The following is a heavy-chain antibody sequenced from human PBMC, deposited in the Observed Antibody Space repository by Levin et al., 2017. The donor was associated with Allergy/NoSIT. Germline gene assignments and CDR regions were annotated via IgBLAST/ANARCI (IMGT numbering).Heavy chain of an antibody. CDR1: GYTFTGYY. CDR3: ARFPPTYQLLENTPKDFYYGLDV. J-gene: IGHJ6*02. CDR2: IDPFSGDT. Sequence: ASVKVSCKASGYTFTGYYVHWVRQAPGQGLEWMGWIDPFSGDTNYAQKFQGKVTMTRDTINTAYLDLTRLRSDDTAVYYFARFPPTYQLLENTPKDFYYGLDVWGQGTTVSVSS. D-gene: IGHD2-2*01. V-gene: IGHV1-2*02.